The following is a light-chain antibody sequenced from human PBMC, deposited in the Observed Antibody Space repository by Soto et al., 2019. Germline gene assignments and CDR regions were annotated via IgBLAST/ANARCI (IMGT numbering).Light chain of an antibody. J-gene: IGLJ1*01. Sequence: QSVLTQPRSVSGSPGQSVTISCTGTSSDVGVYNYVSWYQQHPGKAPKLMIYDVTKRPSGVPDRFSGSKSANTASLTISGLQAEDDADYYCCSYAGSYSFVFGTGTKVTVL. CDR2: DVT. CDR1: SSDVGVYNY. CDR3: CSYAGSYSFV. V-gene: IGLV2-11*01.